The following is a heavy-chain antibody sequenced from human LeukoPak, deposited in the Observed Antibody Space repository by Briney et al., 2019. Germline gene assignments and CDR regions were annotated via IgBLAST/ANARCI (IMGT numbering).Heavy chain of an antibody. Sequence: SETLSLTCTVSGGSISSYYWSWIRQPPGKGLEWIAYIYYRGSTNYNPSLESRVTISVDTSKNQFSLKLSSVTAADTAVYYCARRTTGTGPFDYWGQGTLVTVSS. J-gene: IGHJ4*02. D-gene: IGHD1-1*01. CDR2: IYYRGST. CDR1: GGSISSYY. V-gene: IGHV4-59*08. CDR3: ARRTTGTGPFDY.